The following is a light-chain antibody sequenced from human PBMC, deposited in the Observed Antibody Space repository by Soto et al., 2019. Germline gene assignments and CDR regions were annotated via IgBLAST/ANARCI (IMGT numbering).Light chain of an antibody. V-gene: IGLV1-40*01. CDR1: SSNIGAGYV. CDR2: GNI. CDR3: QSYDSSLSGYV. Sequence: SVLTQPPSVSGAPGQRVTISCTGSSSNIGAGYVVHWYQQLPGTAPKLLIYGNINRPSGVPDRFSGSKSDTSASLAITGLQAEDEADYYCQSYDSSLSGYVFGTGTKVTVL. J-gene: IGLJ1*01.